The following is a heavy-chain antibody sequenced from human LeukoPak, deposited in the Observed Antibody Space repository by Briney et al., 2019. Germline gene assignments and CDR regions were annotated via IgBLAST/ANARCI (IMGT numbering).Heavy chain of an antibody. V-gene: IGHV1-18*01. CDR2: ISAYNGNT. Sequence: ASVKVSCKASGYTFTSYGISWVRQAPGQGLEWMGWISAYNGNTNYALKLQGRVTMTTDTSTSTAYMELRSLRSDDTAVYYCARDYYDFWSGYYTGGLGYWGQGTLVTVSS. CDR3: ARDYYDFWSGYYTGGLGY. CDR1: GYTFTSYG. J-gene: IGHJ4*02. D-gene: IGHD3-3*01.